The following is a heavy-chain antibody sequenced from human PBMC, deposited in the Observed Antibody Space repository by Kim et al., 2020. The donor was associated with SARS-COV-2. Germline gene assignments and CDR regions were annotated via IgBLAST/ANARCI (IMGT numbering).Heavy chain of an antibody. Sequence: YAQKFQGRVHMTRNTSISTAYMGLSSLRSEDTAVYYCARAAGWLSDGMDVWGQGTTVTVSS. V-gene: IGHV1-8*01. CDR3: ARAAGWLSDGMDV. D-gene: IGHD6-19*01. J-gene: IGHJ6*02.